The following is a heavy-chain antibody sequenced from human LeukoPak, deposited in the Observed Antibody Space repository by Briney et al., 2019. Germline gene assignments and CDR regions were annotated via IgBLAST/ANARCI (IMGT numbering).Heavy chain of an antibody. V-gene: IGHV4-59*01. CDR3: ARGGDYSGSSYFAY. D-gene: IGHD1-26*01. Sequence: SETLSLTCTVSGGSISSYYWSWIRQPPGKGLECIGYIYYSGSTNYNPSLKSRVTISVDTSKNQFSLKLSSVTAADTAVYYCARGGDYSGSSYFAYWGQGTLVTVSS. CDR1: GGSISSYY. J-gene: IGHJ4*02. CDR2: IYYSGST.